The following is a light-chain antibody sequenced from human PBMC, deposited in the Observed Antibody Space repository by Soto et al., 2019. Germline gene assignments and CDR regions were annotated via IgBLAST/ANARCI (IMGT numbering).Light chain of an antibody. CDR2: GAS. CDR1: QSVTTY. Sequence: EIQMTESPSSLSAAVGDRFTSTCLASQSVTTYLNCYQHKPGKATQLLIYGASRLHSGVPSRLSASGSATDFALTITSLQPEDFATYYCHQSYSNPPTFGQVTRLEIK. CDR3: HQSYSNPPT. J-gene: IGKJ5*01. V-gene: IGKV1-39*01.